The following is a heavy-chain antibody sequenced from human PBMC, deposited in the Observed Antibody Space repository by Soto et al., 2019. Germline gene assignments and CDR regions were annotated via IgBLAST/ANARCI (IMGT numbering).Heavy chain of an antibody. J-gene: IGHJ5*02. D-gene: IGHD2-21*02. Sequence: PSETLSLTCTVYGGSVSDYYWSWVRQPAGKGLEWIGRIRPGGNTNYSPSLMSRVTMSVDTSHNQFSLKLTSVAAADTAVYYCVRGPYCGSDCHSASWGQGALVTVSS. CDR1: GGSVSDYY. CDR2: IRPGGNT. V-gene: IGHV4-4*07. CDR3: VRGPYCGSDCHSAS.